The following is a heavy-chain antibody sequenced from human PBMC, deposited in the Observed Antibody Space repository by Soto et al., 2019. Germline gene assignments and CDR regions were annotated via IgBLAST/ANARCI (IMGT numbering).Heavy chain of an antibody. V-gene: IGHV3-21*01. CDR3: VFGSWNQYFFDH. CDR1: GFTFSSYS. J-gene: IGHJ4*02. D-gene: IGHD6-13*01. CDR2: ISSSSSYI. Sequence: GGSLRLSCAASGFTFSSYSMNWVRQAPGKGLEWVSSISSSSSYIYYADSVKGRFTISRDNAKNSLYLQMNSLRADDTAVYYCVFGSWNQYFFDHWGQEIVVTVSS.